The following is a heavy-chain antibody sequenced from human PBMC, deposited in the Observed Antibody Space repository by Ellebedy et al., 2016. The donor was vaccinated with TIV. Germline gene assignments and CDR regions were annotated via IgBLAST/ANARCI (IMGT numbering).Heavy chain of an antibody. V-gene: IGHV4-34*01. CDR3: ARGSKVVRGYSYGYGWFDP. D-gene: IGHD5-18*01. CDR1: GGSFSGYY. CDR2: INHSGST. Sequence: GSLRLXXAVYGGSFSGYYWSWIRQPPGKGLEWIGEINHSGSTSYNPSLKSRVTISVDTSKNQFSLKLSSVTAADTAVYYCARGSKVVRGYSYGYGWFDPWGQGTLVTVSS. J-gene: IGHJ5*02.